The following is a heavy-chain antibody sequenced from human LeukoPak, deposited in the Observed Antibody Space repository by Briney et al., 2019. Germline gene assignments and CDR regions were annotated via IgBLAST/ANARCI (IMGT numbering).Heavy chain of an antibody. J-gene: IGHJ3*02. CDR2: VFYSGST. CDR3: ARVVPKQQLVDAFDI. V-gene: IGHV4-59*11. D-gene: IGHD6-13*01. CDR1: GGSISSHY. Sequence: SETLSLTCTVSGGSISSHYWSWIRQPPGKGLEWIGYVFYSGSTNYNPSLKSRVSISVDTSKKQLSLKLSSVTAADTAVYYCARVVPKQQLVDAFDIWGQGTMVTVSS.